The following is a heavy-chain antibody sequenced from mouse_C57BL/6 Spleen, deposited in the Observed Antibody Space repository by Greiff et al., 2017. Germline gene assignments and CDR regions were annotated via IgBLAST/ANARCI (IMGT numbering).Heavy chain of an antibody. CDR2: IYPGDGDT. D-gene: IGHD1-1*01. Sequence: QVQLQQSGPELVKPGASVKISCKASGYAFSSSWMNWVKQRPGKGLEWIGRIYPGDGDTNYNGKFKGKATLTADKSSSTAYMQLSSLTSEDSAVYFCASSYGSSCSDVWGTGTTVTVSS. J-gene: IGHJ1*03. CDR1: GYAFSSSW. CDR3: ASSYGSSCSDV. V-gene: IGHV1-82*01.